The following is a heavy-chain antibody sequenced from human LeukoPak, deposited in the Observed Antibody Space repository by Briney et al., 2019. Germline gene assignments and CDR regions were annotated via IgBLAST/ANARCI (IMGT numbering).Heavy chain of an antibody. J-gene: IGHJ6*02. CDR3: AKAKNQQLYYGMDV. CDR1: GFIFNNYA. D-gene: IGHD6-13*01. V-gene: IGHV3-23*01. CDR2: LSGSGIDI. Sequence: GGSLRLSCTASGFIFNNYAMNWVRQAPGKALEWVSALSGSGIDIYYADSVKGRFTISRDNSRNTLYLQMNSLRAEDTGAYYCAKAKNQQLYYGMDVWGQGTTVTVSS.